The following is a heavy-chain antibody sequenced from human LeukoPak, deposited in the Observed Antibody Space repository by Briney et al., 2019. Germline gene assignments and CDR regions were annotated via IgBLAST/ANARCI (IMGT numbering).Heavy chain of an antibody. CDR3: AKDAYYYDGRGYFDY. V-gene: IGHV3-30*18. Sequence: GGSLRLSCAASGFTFNTYGMHWVRQARGKGLEWVAVISYDGNNKYYADSVKGRFTISRDSSKNTLHLQMNSLRAEDTAVYYCAKDAYYYDGRGYFDYWGQGTLVSVSS. D-gene: IGHD3-22*01. CDR2: ISYDGNNK. CDR1: GFTFNTYG. J-gene: IGHJ4*01.